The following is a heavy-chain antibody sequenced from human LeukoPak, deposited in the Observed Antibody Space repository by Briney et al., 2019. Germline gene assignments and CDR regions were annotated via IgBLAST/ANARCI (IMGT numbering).Heavy chain of an antibody. D-gene: IGHD3-10*01. Sequence: ASVKVSCKASGYTFTDYYMHWVRQAPGQGPEWMGWINPNSGGTYFPQNSQGRVTLTRDTSISTAYMELSGLRSDDTAVYYCARDRAGLCRGGAFDMWGQGTMVTVSS. CDR1: GYTFTDYY. CDR2: INPNSGGT. J-gene: IGHJ3*02. CDR3: ARDRAGLCRGGAFDM. V-gene: IGHV1-2*02.